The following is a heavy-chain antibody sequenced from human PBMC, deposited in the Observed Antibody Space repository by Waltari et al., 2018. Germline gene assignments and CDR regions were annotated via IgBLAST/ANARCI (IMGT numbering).Heavy chain of an antibody. CDR3: AKDRIAGGQLGSRFDY. CDR2: VSGNGGGT. D-gene: IGHD6-6*01. V-gene: IGHV3-23*01. J-gene: IGHJ4*02. CDR1: GFTFSSYS. Sequence: EVLLSESGGRLVQPGGSLTLSCVASGFTFSSYSMSWVRQAAGKGVDWVSGVSGNGGGTDYADSVKGRFTLSRDNSKNILYLQMNSLRAEDTAIYYCAKDRIAGGQLGSRFDYWGQGTLVTVSS.